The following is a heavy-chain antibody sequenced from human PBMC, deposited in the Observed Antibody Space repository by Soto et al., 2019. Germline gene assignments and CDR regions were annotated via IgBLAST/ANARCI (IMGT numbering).Heavy chain of an antibody. Sequence: QVQLVQSGAEVKKPGSSVKVPCKASGGTFSSYAISWVRQAPGQGLEWMGGIIPIFGTANYAQKFQGRVTITADEYTSTAYMELSSLRSEDTAVYYCARGRIDYYYYYYGMDVWGQGTTVTVSS. V-gene: IGHV1-69*01. J-gene: IGHJ6*02. CDR3: ARGRIDYYYYYYGMDV. CDR1: GGTFSSYA. CDR2: IIPIFGTA. D-gene: IGHD3-16*02.